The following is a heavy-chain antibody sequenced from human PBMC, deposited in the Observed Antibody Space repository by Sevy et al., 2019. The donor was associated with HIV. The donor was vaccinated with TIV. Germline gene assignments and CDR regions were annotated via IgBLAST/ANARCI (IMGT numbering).Heavy chain of an antibody. D-gene: IGHD4-17*01. Sequence: GGSLRLSCAASGFTFSSYAMHWVRQAPGKGLEWVAVISYDGSNKYYADSVKGRFTISRDNSKNTLYLQMNSLRAEDTAVYYCARGSLYGDHYYYGMDVWGQGTTVTVSS. CDR1: GFTFSSYA. CDR2: ISYDGSNK. CDR3: ARGSLYGDHYYYGMDV. J-gene: IGHJ6*02. V-gene: IGHV3-30-3*01.